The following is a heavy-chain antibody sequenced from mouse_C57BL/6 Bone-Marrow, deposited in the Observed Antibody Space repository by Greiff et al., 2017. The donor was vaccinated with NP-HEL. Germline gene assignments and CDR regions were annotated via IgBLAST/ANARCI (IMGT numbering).Heavy chain of an antibody. CDR1: GFTFSDYG. CDR3: ARPLYEGFAY. Sequence: EVKLVESGGGLVKPGGSLKLSCAASGFTFSDYGMHWVRQSPEKGLEWVAYISSGSSTIYYADIVKGRFILSRDNASNTLFMLITSLRSEDTAMYCCARPLYEGFAYWGQGTMVTVSA. D-gene: IGHD1-1*01. J-gene: IGHJ3*01. CDR2: ISSGSSTI. V-gene: IGHV5-17*01.